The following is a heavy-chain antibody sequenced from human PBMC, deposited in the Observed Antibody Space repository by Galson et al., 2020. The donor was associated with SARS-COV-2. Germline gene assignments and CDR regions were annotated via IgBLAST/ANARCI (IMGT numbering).Heavy chain of an antibody. V-gene: IGHV3-72*01. Sequence: GGSLRLSCAASGFTFSDHYMDWVRQTPGQGLEWVARIRNKARSYTTEYAASVKGRFTISRDDSKNSLYLQMNSLKTEDTAVYYCGDITSSLPWGQGTLVTVSS. J-gene: IGHJ4*02. CDR3: GDITSSLP. CDR2: IRNKARSYTT. CDR1: GFTFSDHY. D-gene: IGHD3-10*01.